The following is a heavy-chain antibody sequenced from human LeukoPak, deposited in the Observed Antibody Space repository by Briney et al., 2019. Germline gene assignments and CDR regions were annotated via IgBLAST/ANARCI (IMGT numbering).Heavy chain of an antibody. CDR1: GGTFSSYA. D-gene: IGHD2-8*01. V-gene: IGHV1-69*06. J-gene: IGHJ4*02. CDR2: IIPIFGTA. CDR3: AGSLGYCTSNVCYLKY. Sequence: SVKVSCKASGGTFSSYAISWVRQAPGQGLEWMGGIIPIFGTANYAQKFQGRVTITADKSTSTAYMELSSLRSEDTAVYYCAGSLGYCTSNVCYLKYWGQGTLVTVSS.